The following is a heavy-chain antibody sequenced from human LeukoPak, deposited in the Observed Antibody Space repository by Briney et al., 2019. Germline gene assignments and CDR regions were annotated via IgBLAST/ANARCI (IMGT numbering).Heavy chain of an antibody. D-gene: IGHD1-26*01. CDR3: TKGDGGYYPIDN. V-gene: IGHV3-23*01. CDR1: GFTFSKDG. CDR2: VNDNGANT. Sequence: GGSLRLSCAASGFTFSKDGMSWVRQAPGKGLEWVSTVNDNGANTHYADSVKGRFTISRDNSRNTLLLEMNSLRVDDTALYYCTKGDGGYYPIDNRGQGTLVIVSS. J-gene: IGHJ4*02.